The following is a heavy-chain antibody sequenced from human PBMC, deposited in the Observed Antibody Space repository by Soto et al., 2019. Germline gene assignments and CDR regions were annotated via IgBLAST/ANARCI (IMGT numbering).Heavy chain of an antibody. J-gene: IGHJ5*02. Sequence: EVQLVESGGGLVQPGGSLRLSCAASGFTFSSYSMNWVRQAPGKGLEWVSYISSSSSTIYYADSVKGRFTISRDNAKNSLYLQMNSLRAEDTAVYYCARDGAFRRKDNWFDPWGQGTLVTVSS. CDR2: ISSSSSTI. CDR1: GFTFSSYS. D-gene: IGHD3-16*01. CDR3: ARDGAFRRKDNWFDP. V-gene: IGHV3-48*01.